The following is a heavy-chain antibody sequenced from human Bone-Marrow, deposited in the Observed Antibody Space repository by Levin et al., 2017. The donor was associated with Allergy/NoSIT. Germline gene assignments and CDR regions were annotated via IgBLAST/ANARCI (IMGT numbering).Heavy chain of an antibody. D-gene: IGHD2-21*02. J-gene: IGHJ4*02. CDR3: ARSATPIVVVTAPHFDY. V-gene: IGHV1-46*04. CDR2: IDPSGYSA. CDR1: GFIFTSYY. Sequence: EASVKVSCKASGFIFTSYYIHWVRQAPGQGLEWMGIIDPSGYSATYAQKLQGRVTLTRDTSTTTVYMELRSLTSDDTAVYFCARSATPIVVVTAPHFDYWGQGSLVTVSS.